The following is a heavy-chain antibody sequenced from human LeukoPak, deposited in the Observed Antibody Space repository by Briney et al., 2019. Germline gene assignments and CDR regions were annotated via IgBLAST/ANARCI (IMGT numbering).Heavy chain of an antibody. CDR1: GFTFSNAW. J-gene: IGHJ4*02. Sequence: GGSLRLSCAASGFTFSNAWMSWVRQAPGKGPGWVGRIKSKSDGRSTDYAAPVKGRFTISRDDSKNTLYLQMNSLKPEDTAVYSCTTDLVDSRGYYNRFDYWGQGTLVTVSS. D-gene: IGHD3-22*01. V-gene: IGHV3-15*01. CDR2: IKSKSDGRST. CDR3: TTDLVDSRGYYNRFDY.